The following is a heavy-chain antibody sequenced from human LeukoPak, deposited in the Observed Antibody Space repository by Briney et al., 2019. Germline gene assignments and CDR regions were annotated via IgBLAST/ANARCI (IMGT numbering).Heavy chain of an antibody. CDR3: ARGEKVATIRPHRYHWYFDL. D-gene: IGHD5-12*01. V-gene: IGHV4-59*01. CDR1: GGSISSYY. J-gene: IGHJ2*01. CDR2: IYYSGST. Sequence: SETLSLTCTVSGGSISSYYWSWIRQPPGKGLEWIGYIYYSGSTNYNPSLKSRVTISVDTSKNQFSLKLSSVTAADTAVYYCARGEKVATIRPHRYHWYFDLWAVAPWSLSPQ.